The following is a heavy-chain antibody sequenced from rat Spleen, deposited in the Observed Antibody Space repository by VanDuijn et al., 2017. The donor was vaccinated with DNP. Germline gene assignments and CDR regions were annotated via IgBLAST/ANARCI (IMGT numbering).Heavy chain of an antibody. V-gene: IGHV5-22*01. J-gene: IGHJ1*01. Sequence: EVQLVESGGGLVQPGRSLKLSCAASGFTFSDYYMAWVRQAPTKGLEWVAYIGSDGYAPYYGDSVKGRFTISRDNAKSTLYLQMDSLRSEDTANYYCARVNYRDSYAHVRYFDFWGPGTMVTVSS. CDR3: ARVNYRDSYAHVRYFDF. CDR2: IGSDGYAP. D-gene: IGHD1-12*01. CDR1: GFTFSDYY.